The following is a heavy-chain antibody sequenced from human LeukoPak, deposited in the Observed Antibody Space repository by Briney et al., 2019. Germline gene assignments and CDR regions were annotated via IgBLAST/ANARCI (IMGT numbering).Heavy chain of an antibody. J-gene: IGHJ4*02. CDR1: GFTFSSSA. D-gene: IGHD3-22*01. V-gene: IGHV3-23*01. Sequence: GGSLRLSCAASGFTFSSSAMSWVRQVPGKGLEWVSGISASGGSTYYADSVKGRFTISRDNSKNTLYLQMNSLRAEDTAVYYCAKAPLYDTSGYKLGIFDYWGQGTLVTVSS. CDR2: ISASGGST. CDR3: AKAPLYDTSGYKLGIFDY.